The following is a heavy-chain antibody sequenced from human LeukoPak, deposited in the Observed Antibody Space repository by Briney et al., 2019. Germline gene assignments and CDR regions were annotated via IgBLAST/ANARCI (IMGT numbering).Heavy chain of an antibody. CDR3: ARGSVLLSMDV. J-gene: IGHJ6*03. CDR2: INHSGST. Sequence: SETLSLTCAVYGGSFSGYYWSWIRQPPGKGLEWIGEINHSGSTNYNPPLKSRVTISVDTSKNQFSLKLSSVTAADTAVYYCARGSVLLSMDVWGKGTTVTISS. CDR1: GGSFSGYY. D-gene: IGHD3-10*01. V-gene: IGHV4-34*01.